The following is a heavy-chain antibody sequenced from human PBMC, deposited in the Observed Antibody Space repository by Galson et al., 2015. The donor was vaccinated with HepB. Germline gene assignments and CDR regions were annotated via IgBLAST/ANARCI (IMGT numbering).Heavy chain of an antibody. CDR1: GFTFSDYY. J-gene: IGHJ4*02. Sequence: SLRLSCAAPGFTFSDYYMSWIRQAPGKGLEWVSYISSSGSIIYHADSVKGRFTISRDNARNSLHLQMNSLRAEDTAVYYCARILGYCSTTSCPVYFDYWGQGTLVTVSS. CDR3: ARILGYCSTTSCPVYFDY. V-gene: IGHV3-11*01. CDR2: ISSSGSII. D-gene: IGHD2-2*01.